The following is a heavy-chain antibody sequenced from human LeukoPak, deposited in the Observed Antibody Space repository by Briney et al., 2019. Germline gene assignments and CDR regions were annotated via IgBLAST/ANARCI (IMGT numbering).Heavy chain of an antibody. Sequence: ASVKVSCKASGYTFTGYYMHWVRQAPGQGLEWMGWINPNSGGTNYAQKFQGRVTMTRDTSISTAYMELSRLRSDDTAVYYCARVGVAARPYIFDYWGHGTLVTVSS. CDR2: INPNSGGT. CDR1: GYTFTGYY. V-gene: IGHV1-2*02. D-gene: IGHD6-6*01. CDR3: ARVGVAARPYIFDY. J-gene: IGHJ4*01.